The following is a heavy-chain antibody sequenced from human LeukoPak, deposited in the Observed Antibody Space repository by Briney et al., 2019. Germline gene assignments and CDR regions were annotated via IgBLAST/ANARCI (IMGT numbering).Heavy chain of an antibody. CDR2: IRSRPYGGTP. D-gene: IGHD1-14*01. CDR3: TRGARKPL. J-gene: IGHJ3*01. CDR1: GCTFGDYA. Sequence: GGSLRLSCSASGCTFGDYAMSWFRQAPGKGLEWVGLIRSRPYGGTPVYAASVKGRFTISRDDYRSIAHLQMNSLKTGDTGVYYCTRGARKPLWGQGTMVTVSS. V-gene: IGHV3-49*03.